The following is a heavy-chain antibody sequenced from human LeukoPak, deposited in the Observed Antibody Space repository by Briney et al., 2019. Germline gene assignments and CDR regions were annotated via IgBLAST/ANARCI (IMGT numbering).Heavy chain of an antibody. J-gene: IGHJ6*02. CDR1: GFTFSSYW. CDR3: ARGGGLDV. CDR2: INYNGNVS. Sequence: QTGGSLRLSCAASGFTFSSYWMNWARQAPGKGLEWVASINYNGNVSYYVDSVKGRFTISRDNAKNSLYLQMSNLRAEDTAVYFCARGGGLDVWGQGATVTVSS. D-gene: IGHD3-16*01. V-gene: IGHV3-7*03.